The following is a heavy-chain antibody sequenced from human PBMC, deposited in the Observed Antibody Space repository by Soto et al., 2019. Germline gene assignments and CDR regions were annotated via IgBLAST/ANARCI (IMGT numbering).Heavy chain of an antibody. CDR2: ISTSGSTI. CDR3: ARDLLQLERAPPFYYYYGMDV. V-gene: IGHV3-11*01. Sequence: GRSLRLSCAASGFTFSVHSMSWIRQADGKGLGWVSYISTSGSTIYYANSGKGRISTSRDNRKHSLCLQTNRLIAEHTAVYYCARDLLQLERAPPFYYYYGMDVWGQGSTVTVSS. CDR1: GFTFSVHS. J-gene: IGHJ6*02. D-gene: IGHD1-1*01.